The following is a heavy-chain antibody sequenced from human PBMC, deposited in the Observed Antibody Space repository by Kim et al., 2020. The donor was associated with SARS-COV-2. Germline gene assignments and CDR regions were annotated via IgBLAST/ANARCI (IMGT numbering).Heavy chain of an antibody. J-gene: IGHJ3*02. Sequence: SETLSLTCTVSGGSISSSSYYWGWIRQPPGKGLEWIGSIYYSGSTYYNPSLKSRVTISVDTSKNQFSLKLSSVTAADTAVYYCARLKVVVGFDIWGQGTMVTVSS. CDR1: GGSISSSSYY. V-gene: IGHV4-39*01. CDR3: ARLKVVVGFDI. D-gene: IGHD3-22*01. CDR2: IYYSGST.